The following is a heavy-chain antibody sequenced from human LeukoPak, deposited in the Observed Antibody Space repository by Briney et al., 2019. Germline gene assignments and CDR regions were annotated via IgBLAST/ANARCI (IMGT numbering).Heavy chain of an antibody. D-gene: IGHD3-22*01. CDR2: IVVGSGKT. CDR3: ATDLYYDSSGYYVDY. J-gene: IGHJ4*02. V-gene: IGHV1-58*01. CDR1: GFTFTNSA. Sequence: SVKVSCKASGFTFTNSAVQWVRQARGQRLEWIGWIVVGSGKTSYAQKFQERVTITRDMSTNTAYMELSSLRSEDTAVYYCATDLYYDSSGYYVDYWGQGTLVTVSS.